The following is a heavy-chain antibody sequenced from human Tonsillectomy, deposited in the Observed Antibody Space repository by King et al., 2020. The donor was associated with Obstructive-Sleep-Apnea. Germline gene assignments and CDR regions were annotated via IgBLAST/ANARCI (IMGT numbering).Heavy chain of an antibody. CDR2: INHNSGGT. CDR3: ARVGYCGGGSCYAFDP. D-gene: IGHD2-15*01. J-gene: IGHJ5*02. CDR1: GYTFTGYY. Sequence: QLVQSGAEVKKPGSSVKVSCKASGYTFTGYYMHWVRQAPGQGLEWMGWINHNSGGTNYAQKFQGRVTMTRDTSISTAYMELSRLRSDDTAVYYCARVGYCGGGSCYAFDPWGQGTLVTVSA. V-gene: IGHV1-2*02.